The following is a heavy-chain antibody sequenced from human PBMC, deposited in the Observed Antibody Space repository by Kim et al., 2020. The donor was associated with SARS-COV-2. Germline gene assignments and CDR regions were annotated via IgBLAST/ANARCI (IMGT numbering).Heavy chain of an antibody. V-gene: IGHV3-9*01. D-gene: IGHD3-22*01. CDR3: AKDSVIDSSGTGPFDY. Sequence: SVKGRFTISRDNAKNSLYLQMNSLRAEDTALYYCAKDSVIDSSGTGPFDYWGQGTLVTVSS. J-gene: IGHJ4*02.